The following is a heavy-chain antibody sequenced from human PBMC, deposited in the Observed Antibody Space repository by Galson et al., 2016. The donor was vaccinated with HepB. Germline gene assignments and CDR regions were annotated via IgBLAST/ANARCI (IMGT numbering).Heavy chain of an antibody. D-gene: IGHD4-11*01. V-gene: IGHV1-18*01. Sequence: SVKVSCKASGYTFTSYGISWVRQAPGQGLEWMGWISTYNANTNSGQKLQDRVTMTADTFTNTAYMELRSLKSDDTAVYYCARNDYSQSGDYYNYYGMDVWGQGATVTVS. CDR3: ARNDYSQSGDYYNYYGMDV. J-gene: IGHJ6*02. CDR2: ISTYNANT. CDR1: GYTFTSYG.